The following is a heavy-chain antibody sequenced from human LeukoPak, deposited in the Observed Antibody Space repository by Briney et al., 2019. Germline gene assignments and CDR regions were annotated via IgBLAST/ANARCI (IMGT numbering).Heavy chain of an antibody. V-gene: IGHV3-64D*06. CDR3: VRRGYWSSTSCYAFDY. CDR1: GFTFSSYA. Sequence: GGSLRLSCSASGFTFSSYAMHWVRQAPGKGLEYVSDISSNGGSTYYADSVKGRFTIYRYNSKNTLYLQMSSLRAEDTAVYYCVRRGYWSSTSCYAFDYWGQGTLVTVAS. D-gene: IGHD2-2*01. J-gene: IGHJ4*02. CDR2: ISSNGGST.